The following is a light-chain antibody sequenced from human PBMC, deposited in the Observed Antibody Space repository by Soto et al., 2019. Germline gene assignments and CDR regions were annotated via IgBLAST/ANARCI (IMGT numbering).Light chain of an antibody. CDR1: QTISSW. CDR3: QQYNSYQWT. V-gene: IGKV1-5*03. Sequence: DIQMTQSPSTLSGSVGDRVTITCRASQTISSWLAWYQQKPGKAPKLLIYKASTLKSGVPSRFSGSGSGTEFTLTISTLQPDDVATYYCQQYNSYQWTFGQGTKVDI. J-gene: IGKJ1*01. CDR2: KAS.